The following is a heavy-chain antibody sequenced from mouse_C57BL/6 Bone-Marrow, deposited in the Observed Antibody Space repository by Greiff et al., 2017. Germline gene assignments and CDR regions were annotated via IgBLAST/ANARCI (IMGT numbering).Heavy chain of an antibody. CDR1: GYTFTDYN. Sequence: EVQLKESGPELVKPGASVKMSCKASGYTFTDYNMHWVKQSHGKSLEWIGYINPNNGGTSYNQKFKGKATLTVNKSSSTAYMELRSLTSEDSAVYYCARFNGNVAWFAYWGQGTLVTVSA. V-gene: IGHV1-22*01. D-gene: IGHD2-1*01. J-gene: IGHJ3*01. CDR2: INPNNGGT. CDR3: ARFNGNVAWFAY.